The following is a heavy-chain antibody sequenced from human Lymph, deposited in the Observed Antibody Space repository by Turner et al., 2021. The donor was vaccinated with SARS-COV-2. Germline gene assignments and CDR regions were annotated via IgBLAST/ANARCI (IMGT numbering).Heavy chain of an antibody. CDR1: GIIVSRKY. D-gene: IGHD6-13*01. J-gene: IGHJ6*02. Sequence: EVQLVETGGGLIQPGGSLRLSCAASGIIVSRKYMNWVRQAPGKGLEWVSVIYSGGTKYYADSVKGRFTNSRDNSKNTLYLQMNSLRVEDTAVYYCSKDLGTYGMDVWGQGTTVTVSS. CDR3: SKDLGTYGMDV. V-gene: IGHV3-53*02. CDR2: IYSGGTK.